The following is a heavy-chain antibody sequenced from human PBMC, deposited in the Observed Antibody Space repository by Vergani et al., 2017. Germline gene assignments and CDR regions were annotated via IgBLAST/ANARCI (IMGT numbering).Heavy chain of an antibody. V-gene: IGHV4-61*02. CDR1: GGSISSGSYY. CDR3: ARDPLYSTTWPFLLLDMDV. D-gene: IGHD6-13*01. CDR2: FYTGGGT. Sequence: QVQLQESGPGLVRPSQTPSLTCTVSGGSISSGSYYWSWFRQPAGKGLEWIGRFYTGGGTSYNPSLKSRVTISVDTSKNQFSLQLSSVTAAATAVYYCARDPLYSTTWPFLLLDMDVWGQGTTVTVSS. J-gene: IGHJ6*02.